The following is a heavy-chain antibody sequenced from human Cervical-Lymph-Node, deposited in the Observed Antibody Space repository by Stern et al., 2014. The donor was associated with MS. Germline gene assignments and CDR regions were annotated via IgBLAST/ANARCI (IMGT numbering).Heavy chain of an antibody. CDR3: ARDLPSSGYEGGFDY. V-gene: IGHV3-21*01. J-gene: IGHJ4*02. CDR1: GFTFSSYS. Sequence: EVQLVESGGGLVKPGGSLRLSCAASGFTFSSYSMNWVRQAPGKGLEWVSSISSSSSYIYYADSVKGRFTISRDNAKNSLYLQMNSLRAEDTAVYYCARDLPSSGYEGGFDYWGQGTLVTVSS. D-gene: IGHD5-12*01. CDR2: ISSSSSYI.